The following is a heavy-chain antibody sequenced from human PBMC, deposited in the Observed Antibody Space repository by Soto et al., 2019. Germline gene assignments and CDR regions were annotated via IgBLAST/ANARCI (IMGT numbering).Heavy chain of an antibody. J-gene: IGHJ5*02. CDR3: ARLTYNAVACTGSHNWFDP. D-gene: IGHD6-19*01. Sequence: QLQLQESGPGLVKPSETLSLTCTVSGGSISSSSYYWGWIRQRPGKGLEWIGGIYYSGSTYYNPSLKSRVTISVDPSKNQFSLKLSSVTAADTAVYYCARLTYNAVACTGSHNWFDPGGQGTLVTVSS. CDR1: GGSISSSSYY. CDR2: IYYSGST. V-gene: IGHV4-39*01.